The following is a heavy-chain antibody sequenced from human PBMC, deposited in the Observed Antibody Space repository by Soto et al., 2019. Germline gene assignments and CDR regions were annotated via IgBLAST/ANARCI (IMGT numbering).Heavy chain of an antibody. V-gene: IGHV3-30-3*01. CDR3: ARDLTYYDFWSGYVAPYGMDV. CDR2: ISYDGSNK. D-gene: IGHD3-3*01. Sequence: QVQLVESGGGVVQPGRSLRLSCAASGFTFSSYAMHWVRQAPGKGLEWVAVISYDGSNKYYADSVKGRFTISRDNSKNTLYLQMNSLRAEDTAVYYCARDLTYYDFWSGYVAPYGMDVWGQGTTVTVSS. CDR1: GFTFSSYA. J-gene: IGHJ6*02.